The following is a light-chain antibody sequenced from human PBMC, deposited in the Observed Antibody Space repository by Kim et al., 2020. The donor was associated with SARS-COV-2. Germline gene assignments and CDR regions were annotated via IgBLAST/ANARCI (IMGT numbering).Light chain of an antibody. J-gene: IGKJ2*02. Sequence: DIQMTQSPSSLSASVGDRVTITCRTSQNINIFLNWYQQKPGKAPKLLIYGASSLLSGVLSRFTGSGSGTSFSLTIRGLQPEDFASYYCQQTYTTPRTFGQGTKLEI. V-gene: IGKV1-39*01. CDR1: QNINIF. CDR3: QQTYTTPRT. CDR2: GAS.